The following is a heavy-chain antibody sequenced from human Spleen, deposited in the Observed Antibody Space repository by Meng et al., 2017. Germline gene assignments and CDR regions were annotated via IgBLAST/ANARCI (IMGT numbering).Heavy chain of an antibody. CDR1: GYTFISYG. J-gene: IGHJ6*01. D-gene: IGHD6-19*01. V-gene: IGHV1-18*01. CDR2: ISAYNGNT. CDR3: ARLQVAVASTGVYHYYGLDV. Sequence: ASVKVSCKASGYTFISYGISWVRQAPGQGLEWKGWISAYNGNTNYAQKLQGRVNMTTDTSTSTAYMELGSLGSDDTAMYYCARLQVAVASTGVYHYYGLDVWGQGTTVTVSS.